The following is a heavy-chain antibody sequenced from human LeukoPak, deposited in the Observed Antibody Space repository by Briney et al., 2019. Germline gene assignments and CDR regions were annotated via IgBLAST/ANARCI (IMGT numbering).Heavy chain of an antibody. CDR1: GGSISSYY. Sequence: SETLSLTCAVSGGSISSYYWSWIRQPPGKGLEWIGYIYYSGSTNYNPSLKSRVTISVDTSKNQFSLKLSSVTAADTAVYYCARDHLPDCSSTSCSTNWFDPWGQGTLVTVSS. CDR2: IYYSGST. J-gene: IGHJ5*02. CDR3: ARDHLPDCSSTSCSTNWFDP. D-gene: IGHD2-2*01. V-gene: IGHV4-59*01.